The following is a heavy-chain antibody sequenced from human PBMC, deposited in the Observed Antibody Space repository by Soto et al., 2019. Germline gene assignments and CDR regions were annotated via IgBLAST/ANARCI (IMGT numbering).Heavy chain of an antibody. D-gene: IGHD3-9*01. CDR3: AKDSNPETILRYFDWLLN. V-gene: IGHV3-30*18. CDR2: ISYDGSNK. Sequence: QVQLVESGGGVVQPGRSLRLSCAASGFTFSSYGMHWVRQAPGKGLEWVAVISYDGSNKYYADSVKGRFTISRDNSKNTQYLQMNSLRAEDTAVYYCAKDSNPETILRYFDWLLNWGQGTLVTVSS. J-gene: IGHJ4*02. CDR1: GFTFSSYG.